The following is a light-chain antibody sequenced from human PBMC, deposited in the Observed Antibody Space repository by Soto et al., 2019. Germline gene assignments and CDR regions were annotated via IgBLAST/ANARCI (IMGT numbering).Light chain of an antibody. Sequence: EIGLTQSPGTLSLSPGERATLSCRASQTLSNSFIAWYQQKPGQAPRLLIYDTSSRATGVPDRYSASGSGTDFTLTISRLEPEDFAVFFCQQYGTSEIIFGQGTRLEI. V-gene: IGKV3-20*01. CDR1: QTLSNSF. J-gene: IGKJ5*01. CDR2: DTS. CDR3: QQYGTSEII.